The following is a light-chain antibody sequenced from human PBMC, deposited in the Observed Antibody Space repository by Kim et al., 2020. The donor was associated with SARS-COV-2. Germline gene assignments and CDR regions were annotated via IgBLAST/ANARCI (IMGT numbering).Light chain of an antibody. CDR1: SSDVGNYNY. CDR2: DVK. V-gene: IGLV2-11*03. J-gene: IGLJ3*02. Sequence: GQSVTITCTGTSSDVGNYNYVSWYQQHPGKVPKLMIYDVKKRPSGVPDRFSGSKSGNTASLTISGLQAEDEAYYYCCSYAGSYTMMFGGGTQLTVL. CDR3: CSYAGSYTMM.